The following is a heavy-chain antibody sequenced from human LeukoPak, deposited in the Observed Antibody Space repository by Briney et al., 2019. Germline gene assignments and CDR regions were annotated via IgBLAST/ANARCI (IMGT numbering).Heavy chain of an antibody. CDR1: GYTFTGYY. Sequence: ASVKVSCKASGYTFTGYYMHWVRQAPGQGLEWMGWINPNSGGTNYAQKFQGRVTMTRDTSISTAYMELSRLRSDDTAVYYCARDLMAIRLGELSLSYFDYWGQGTLVTVSS. V-gene: IGHV1-2*02. CDR3: ARDLMAIRLGELSLSYFDY. D-gene: IGHD3-16*02. CDR2: INPNSGGT. J-gene: IGHJ4*02.